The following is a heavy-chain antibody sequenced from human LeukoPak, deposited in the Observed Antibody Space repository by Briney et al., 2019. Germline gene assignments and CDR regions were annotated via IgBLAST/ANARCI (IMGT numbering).Heavy chain of an antibody. CDR1: GGSISSYY. CDR2: IYYSGRT. Sequence: SETLSLTCTVSGGSISSYYWSWIRQPPGQGLEWIGYIYYSGRTDYNPSLKSRVTISVDTSKNQFSLKLSSVTAADTAVYYCARRYCSSTSCYPDAFDIWGQGTMVTVSS. V-gene: IGHV4-59*01. CDR3: ARRYCSSTSCYPDAFDI. J-gene: IGHJ3*02. D-gene: IGHD2-2*01.